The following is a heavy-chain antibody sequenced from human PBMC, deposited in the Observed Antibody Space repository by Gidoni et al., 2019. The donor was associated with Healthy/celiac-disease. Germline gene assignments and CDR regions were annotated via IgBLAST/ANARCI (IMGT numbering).Heavy chain of an antibody. CDR3: ARAWGVYDSSGYYSFDY. CDR1: GFTFSDYY. V-gene: IGHV3-11*06. J-gene: IGHJ4*02. D-gene: IGHD3-22*01. Sequence: QVQLVESGGGLVKPGGSLRLSCAASGFTFSDYYMSWIRQAPGKGLEWVSYISSSSSYTNYADSVKGRFTISRDNAKNSLYLQMNSLRAEDTAVYYCARAWGVYDSSGYYSFDYWGQGTLVTVSS. CDR2: ISSSSSYT.